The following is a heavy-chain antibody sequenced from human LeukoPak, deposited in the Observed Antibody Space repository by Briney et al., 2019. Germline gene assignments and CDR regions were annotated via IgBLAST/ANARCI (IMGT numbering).Heavy chain of an antibody. V-gene: IGHV3-23*01. CDR1: GFTFSSYG. D-gene: IGHD3-22*01. J-gene: IGHJ3*02. CDR3: AKSGMIVVVDAFDI. Sequence: WGTLRLSCAASGFTFSSYGMSWVRQAPGKGLEWVSAISGSGGSTYYADSVKGRFTISRDNSKNTLYLQMNSLRAEDTAVYYCAKSGMIVVVDAFDIWGQGTMVTVSS. CDR2: ISGSGGST.